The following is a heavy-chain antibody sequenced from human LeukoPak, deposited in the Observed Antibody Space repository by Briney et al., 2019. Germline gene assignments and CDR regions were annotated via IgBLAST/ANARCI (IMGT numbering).Heavy chain of an antibody. CDR3: ATVAVGGRPYYYYGMDV. J-gene: IGHJ6*02. V-gene: IGHV1-24*01. Sequence: VASVKVSCKVSGYTLTELSMHWVRQAPGKGLEWMGGFDPEDGETIYAQKFQGRVTMTEDTSTDTAYMELSSLRSEDTAVYYCATVAVGGRPYYYYGMDVWGQGTTVTVSS. CDR2: FDPEDGET. D-gene: IGHD6-19*01. CDR1: GYTLTELS.